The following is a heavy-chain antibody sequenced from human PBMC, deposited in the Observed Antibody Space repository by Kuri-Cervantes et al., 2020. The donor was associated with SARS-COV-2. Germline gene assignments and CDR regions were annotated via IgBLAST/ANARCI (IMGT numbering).Heavy chain of an antibody. V-gene: IGHV1-18*01. Sequence: ASLKVFCNASGYTFTSYGISWVRQAPGQGLEGMVWISAYNGNTNYAQKPQGRETMTTDTTTSTTYKGQRSLRCDDAAVYYCACDPFVCGGDCYLGEVDYWGQGTLVTVSS. CDR1: GYTFTSYG. CDR2: ISAYNGNT. D-gene: IGHD2-21*02. J-gene: IGHJ4*02. CDR3: ACDPFVCGGDCYLGEVDY.